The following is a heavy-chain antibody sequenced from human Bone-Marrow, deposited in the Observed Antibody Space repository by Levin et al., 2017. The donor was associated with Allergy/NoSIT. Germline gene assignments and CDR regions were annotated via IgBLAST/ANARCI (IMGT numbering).Heavy chain of an antibody. CDR2: IHPGDSDT. CDR3: ARRASYASSWIDY. CDR1: GSSFTSYW. D-gene: IGHD6-13*01. Sequence: KAGGSLRLSCKGSGSSFTSYWIGWVRQMPGKGLEWMGIIHPGDSDTRYSPSFQGQVTISADKSISTAYLQWSSLKASDTAMYYCARRASYASSWIDYWGQGTLVTVSS. V-gene: IGHV5-51*01. J-gene: IGHJ4*02.